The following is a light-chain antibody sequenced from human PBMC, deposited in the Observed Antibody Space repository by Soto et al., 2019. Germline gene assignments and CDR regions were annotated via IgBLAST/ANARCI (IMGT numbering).Light chain of an antibody. J-gene: IGKJ3*01. CDR2: AAS. CDR1: QSISSY. Sequence: DIQMTQSPSSLSASVGDRVTITCRASQSISSYLNWYQQKPGKAPKLLIYAASSWQSGVPSRFSGSGSGTDFTLTISSLQPEDFSTYYCQQSDRSPLSTFVPATKVDIK. V-gene: IGKV1-39*01. CDR3: QQSDRSPLST.